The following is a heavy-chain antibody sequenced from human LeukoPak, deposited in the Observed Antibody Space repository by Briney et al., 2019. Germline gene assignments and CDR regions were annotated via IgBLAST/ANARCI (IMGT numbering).Heavy chain of an antibody. Sequence: GGSLRLSCAASGFTFSNSWMHWVRQAPGKGLVWVSRINPDGSNTLYADSVKGRFTISRDNAENTVYLQMNSLRAEDTAVYYCALRASGTSGFDYWGQGTLVTVSS. CDR3: ALRASGTSGFDY. CDR2: INPDGSNT. V-gene: IGHV3-74*01. J-gene: IGHJ4*02. CDR1: GFTFSNSW. D-gene: IGHD2-2*01.